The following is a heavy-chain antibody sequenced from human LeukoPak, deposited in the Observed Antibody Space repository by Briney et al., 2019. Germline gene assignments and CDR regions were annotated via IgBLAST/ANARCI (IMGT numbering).Heavy chain of an antibody. CDR3: AREGRAYDILTGYYKWEYYFDH. CDR1: GFTFSSYW. V-gene: IGHV3-7*03. J-gene: IGHJ4*02. CDR2: IKQDGSEK. D-gene: IGHD3-9*01. Sequence: GGSLRLSCAASGFTFSSYWMSWVRQAPGKGLEWVANIKQDGSEKYYVDSVKGRFTISRDNAKNSLYLQMNSLRAEDTAVYYCAREGRAYDILTGYYKWEYYFDHWGQGTLVTVSS.